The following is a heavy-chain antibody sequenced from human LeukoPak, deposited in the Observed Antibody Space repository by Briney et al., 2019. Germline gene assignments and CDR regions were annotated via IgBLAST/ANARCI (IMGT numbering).Heavy chain of an antibody. CDR2: IYYSGST. CDR3: ARVDDYSNYEEYYMDV. V-gene: IGHV4-59*11. J-gene: IGHJ6*03. CDR1: GGSISSHY. D-gene: IGHD4-11*01. Sequence: SETLSLTCTVSGGSISSHYWSWIRQPPGKGLEWIGYIYYSGSTNCNPSLKSRVTISVDTSKNQFSLKLSSVTAADTAVYYCARVDDYSNYEEYYMDVWGKGTTVTVSS.